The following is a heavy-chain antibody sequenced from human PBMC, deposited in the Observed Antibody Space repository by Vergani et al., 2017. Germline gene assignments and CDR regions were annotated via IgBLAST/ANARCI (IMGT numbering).Heavy chain of an antibody. CDR3: ARSDHSGWYLVD. CDR2: IDWDDDK. J-gene: IGHJ4*02. D-gene: IGHD6-19*01. V-gene: IGHV2-70*04. CDR1: WFSLSPSGML. Sequence: QVTLKESGPALVKPTQTLTLTCTLSWFSLSPSGMLVSWIRQPPGKALEWLARIDWDDDKFYSTSLKTRLTITKDTSKNQVVLTMTNMDPVDTATYYCARSDHSGWYLVDWGQGTLVTVSS.